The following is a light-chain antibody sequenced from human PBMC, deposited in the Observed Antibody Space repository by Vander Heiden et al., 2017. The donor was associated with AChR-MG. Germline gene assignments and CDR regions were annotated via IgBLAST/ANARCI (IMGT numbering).Light chain of an antibody. J-gene: IGKJ4*01. CDR1: QTVSSN. V-gene: IGKV3-15*01. CDR3: QQHNHWPLT. Sequence: EIVMTQSPATLSVSPGERATLSCRASQTVSSNLAWYQQKPGQAPRLVIYDASSGSGTEFTLTISSLQSEDFAVYYCQQHNHWPLTFGGGTEVEIK. CDR2: DAS.